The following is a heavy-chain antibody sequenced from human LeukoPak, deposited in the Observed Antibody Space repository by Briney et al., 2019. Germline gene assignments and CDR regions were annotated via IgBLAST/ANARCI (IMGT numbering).Heavy chain of an antibody. J-gene: IGHJ3*02. CDR1: GFTFSSYG. CDR3: ARLLYYYDSSGYYFDAFDI. Sequence: AGGSLRLSCAASGFTFSSYGMHWVRQAPGKGLEWVSVIYSGGSTYYADSVKGRFTISRDNSKNTLYLQMNSLRAEDTAVYYCARLLYYYDSSGYYFDAFDIWGQGTMVTVSS. D-gene: IGHD3-22*01. V-gene: IGHV3-53*01. CDR2: IYSGGST.